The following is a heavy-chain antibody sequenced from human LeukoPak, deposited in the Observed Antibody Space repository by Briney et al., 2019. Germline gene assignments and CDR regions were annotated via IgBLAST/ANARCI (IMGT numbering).Heavy chain of an antibody. D-gene: IGHD1-26*01. CDR3: ARGGVGATQYYFDY. Sequence: PSETLSLTCTVSGGSISSSSYYWGWIRQPPGKGLEWIGSIYYSGSTYYNPSLKSRVTISVDTSKSQFSLKLSSVTAADTAVYYCARGGVGATQYYFDYWGQGTLVTVSS. J-gene: IGHJ4*02. CDR2: IYYSGST. V-gene: IGHV4-39*01. CDR1: GGSISSSSYY.